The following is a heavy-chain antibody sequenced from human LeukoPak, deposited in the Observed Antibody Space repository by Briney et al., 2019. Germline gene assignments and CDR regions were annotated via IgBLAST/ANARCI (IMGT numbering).Heavy chain of an antibody. V-gene: IGHV6-1*01. CDR1: GDSVSSSSTA. CDR3: VRYYDFWSGLHYFDY. J-gene: IGHJ4*02. Sequence: SQTLSLTCAISGDSVSSSSTAWNWIRQSPSRGLEWLGRTYYRSKWYNDYAVSVKSRITINPDTSKNQFSLQLISVTPEDTAVYYCVRYYDFWSGLHYFDYWGRGTLVTVSS. D-gene: IGHD3-3*01. CDR2: TYYRSKWYN.